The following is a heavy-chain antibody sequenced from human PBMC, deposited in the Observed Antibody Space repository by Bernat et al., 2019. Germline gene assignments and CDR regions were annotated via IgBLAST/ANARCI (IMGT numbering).Heavy chain of an antibody. CDR3: AKDLCITIHRGLRSCYYGMDV. V-gene: IGHV3-43*02. Sequence: VQLVESGGGVVQPGRSLRLSCAASGFTFSSYGMHWVRQAPGKGLEWVSLISGDGGSTYYADSVKGRFTVSRDNSKNSLYLQMNSLRTEDTALYYCAKDLCITIHRGLRSCYYGMDVWGQGTPVTVSS. D-gene: IGHD3-10*01. CDR2: ISGDGGST. J-gene: IGHJ6*02. CDR1: GFTFSSYG.